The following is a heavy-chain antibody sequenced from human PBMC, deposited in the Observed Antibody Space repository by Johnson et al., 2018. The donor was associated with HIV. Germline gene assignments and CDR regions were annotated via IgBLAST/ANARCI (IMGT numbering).Heavy chain of an antibody. D-gene: IGHD6-13*01. CDR3: TRAFGSGGYSSSWCLGLGPFDI. CDR2: ISYDGSNK. CDR1: GFTFSSYA. V-gene: IGHV3-30-3*01. J-gene: IGHJ3*02. Sequence: VQLVESGGGVVQPGRSLRLSCAASGFTFSSYAMHWVRQAPGKGLEWVAVISYDGSNKYYADSVKGRFTISRDNSKNTLYLQMNSLRAEDTALYYCTRAFGSGGYSSSWCLGLGPFDIWGQGTMVTVSS.